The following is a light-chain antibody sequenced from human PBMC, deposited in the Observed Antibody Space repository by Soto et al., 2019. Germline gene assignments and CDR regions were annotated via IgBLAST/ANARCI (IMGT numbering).Light chain of an antibody. Sequence: DIQMTQSPSTLSGSVGDRVTITCRASQTISSWLAWYQQKPGKGPKLLFYKASTLKSGVPSRFSGSGSGTECTLTIRSLQPDDFATYYCQNYKSYSEAVGQGTKVELK. J-gene: IGKJ1*01. CDR3: QNYKSYSEA. CDR1: QTISSW. CDR2: KAS. V-gene: IGKV1-5*03.